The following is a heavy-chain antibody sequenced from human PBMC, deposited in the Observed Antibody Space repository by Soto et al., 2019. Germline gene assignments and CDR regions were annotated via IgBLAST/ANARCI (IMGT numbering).Heavy chain of an antibody. CDR1: GFTFSSYA. D-gene: IGHD3-10*01. CDR2: ITSDGGNT. CDR3: AKGRGGNNRYSFDY. Sequence: EVQLLESGGGLVQPGGSLRLSCAASGFTFSSYAMSWVRQAPGKGLEWVSTITSDGGNTYYVDSVKGHFTISRDHSKNTLYLQMNSLRAEDTAVYYCAKGRGGNNRYSFDYWGQVTLVTVSS. V-gene: IGHV3-23*01. J-gene: IGHJ4*02.